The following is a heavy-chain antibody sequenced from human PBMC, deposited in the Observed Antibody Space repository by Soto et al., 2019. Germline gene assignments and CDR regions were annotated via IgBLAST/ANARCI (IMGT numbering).Heavy chain of an antibody. D-gene: IGHD6-13*01. CDR3: AKDNSAAGSDY. V-gene: IGHV3-30*18. Sequence: WGSLRLSCAASEFTFITHGIHCFRQAPGKGLEWVGVISSDGSTKYYADSVKGRFTISRDNSKNTLYLQMNSLRAEDTAVYYCAKDNSAAGSDYWGQGTLVTVSS. J-gene: IGHJ4*02. CDR1: EFTFITHG. CDR2: ISSDGSTK.